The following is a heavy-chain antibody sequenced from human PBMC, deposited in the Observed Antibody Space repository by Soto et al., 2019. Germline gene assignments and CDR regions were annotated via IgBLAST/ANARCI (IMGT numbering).Heavy chain of an antibody. V-gene: IGHV1-2*04. CDR3: ARDLYDYGSGSYLEYYFDY. D-gene: IGHD3-10*01. J-gene: IGHJ4*02. Sequence: ASVKVSCKASGYTFTGYYMHWVRQAPGQGLEWMGWINPNSGGTNYAQKFQGWVTMTRDTSISTAYMELSRLRSDDTAVYYCARDLYDYGSGSYLEYYFDYWGQGTLVTVSS. CDR1: GYTFTGYY. CDR2: INPNSGGT.